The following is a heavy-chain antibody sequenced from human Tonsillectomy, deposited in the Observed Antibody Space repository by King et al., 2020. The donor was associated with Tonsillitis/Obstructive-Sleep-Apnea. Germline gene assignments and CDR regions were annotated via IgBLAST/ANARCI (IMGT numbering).Heavy chain of an antibody. CDR3: ARHAPDMDNYYYYIDV. CDR2: IYYNGDT. Sequence: LQLQESGPGLVKPSETLSLSCTVSGGSISSSRYYWGWVRQPPGKGLEWLGTIYYNGDTYYNPSLKSRVTVSIDTSENQFSLKLTSVTATDTAVYYCARHAPDMDNYYYYIDVWGKGTTVTVSS. CDR1: GGSISSSRYY. V-gene: IGHV4-39*01. D-gene: IGHD3-9*01. J-gene: IGHJ6*03.